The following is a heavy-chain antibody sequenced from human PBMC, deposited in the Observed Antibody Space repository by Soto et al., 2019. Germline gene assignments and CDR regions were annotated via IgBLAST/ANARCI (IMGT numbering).Heavy chain of an antibody. J-gene: IGHJ3*02. CDR3: ARLYSSGWIDAFDI. V-gene: IGHV3-48*03. D-gene: IGHD6-19*01. Sequence: GSLRLSCAASGFTFSNYEMNWVRQAPGKGLEWVSYISSSGSTIYYADSVKGRFTISRDNAKNSLYLQMNSLRAEDTAVYYCARLYSSGWIDAFDIWGQGTMVTVSS. CDR2: ISSSGSTI. CDR1: GFTFSNYE.